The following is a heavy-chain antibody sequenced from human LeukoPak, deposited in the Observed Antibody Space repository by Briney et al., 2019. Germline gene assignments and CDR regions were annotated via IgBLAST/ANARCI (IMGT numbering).Heavy chain of an antibody. CDR1: GYSFTSYW. Sequence: KKPGESLKISCKGSGYSFTSYWIGWVCQMPGKGLEWMGIIYPGDSDTRYSPSFQGQVTISADKSISTAYLQWSSLKASDTAMYYCATTYYYDSSGYYWDAFDIWGQGTMVTVSS. CDR3: ATTYYYDSSGYYWDAFDI. CDR2: IYPGDSDT. D-gene: IGHD3-22*01. J-gene: IGHJ3*02. V-gene: IGHV5-51*03.